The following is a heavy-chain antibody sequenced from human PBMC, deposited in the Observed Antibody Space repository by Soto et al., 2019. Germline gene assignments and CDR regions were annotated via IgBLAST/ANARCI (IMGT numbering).Heavy chain of an antibody. V-gene: IGHV4-61*08. CDR1: GGSISSGGYS. J-gene: IGHJ1*01. CDR2: IYHSGST. CDR3: ARDRIAVAGNPEYFQH. Sequence: SETLSLTCAVSGGSISSGGYSWSWVRQPPGKGLEWIGYIYHSGSTNYNPSLKSRVTISVDTSKNQFSLKLSSVTAADTAVYYCARDRIAVAGNPEYFQHWGQGTLVTVSS. D-gene: IGHD6-19*01.